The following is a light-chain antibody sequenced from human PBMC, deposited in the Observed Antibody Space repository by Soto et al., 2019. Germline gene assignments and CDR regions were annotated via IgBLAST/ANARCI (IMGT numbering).Light chain of an antibody. J-gene: IGKJ4*01. Sequence: EIGLPQSPGPLSSSPGERATLSCRARQSVGSTYIAWYPQKPGQAPRLLIYAASNRASGIPDRFSGSGSGTDFKLTITRPEREDFVVYYCQEYGSSAPLSFGGGTKVEIK. CDR2: AAS. V-gene: IGKV3-20*01. CDR1: QSVGSTY. CDR3: QEYGSSAPLS.